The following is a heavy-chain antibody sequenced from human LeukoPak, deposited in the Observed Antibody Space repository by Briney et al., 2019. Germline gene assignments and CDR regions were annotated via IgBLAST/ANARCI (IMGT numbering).Heavy chain of an antibody. CDR1: GGTFSSYA. Sequence: ASVKVSCKASGGTFSSYAISWVRQAPGQGLEWMGGIIPIFGTANYAQKFQGRVTITADESTSTAYMELSSLRSEDTAVYYCARDGDNQLLYNYWGQGTLVTVSS. D-gene: IGHD2-2*02. J-gene: IGHJ4*02. CDR2: IIPIFGTA. CDR3: ARDGDNQLLYNY. V-gene: IGHV1-69*01.